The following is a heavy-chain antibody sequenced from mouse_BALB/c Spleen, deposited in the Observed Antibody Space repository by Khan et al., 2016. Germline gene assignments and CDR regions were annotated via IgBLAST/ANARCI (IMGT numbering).Heavy chain of an antibody. CDR2: ISYSGTT. CDR3: VRSLFYYAMDY. CDR1: GFSITSDYA. J-gene: IGHJ4*01. Sequence: EVQLQESGPGLVKPSQSLSLTCTVTGFSITSDYAWNWIRQFPRNKLEWVGYISYSGTTRYTPSLKSRISITRDTSKNQFFLQLNSVTTEDTATYYCVRSLFYYAMDYWGQGTSVTVSS. V-gene: IGHV3-2*02.